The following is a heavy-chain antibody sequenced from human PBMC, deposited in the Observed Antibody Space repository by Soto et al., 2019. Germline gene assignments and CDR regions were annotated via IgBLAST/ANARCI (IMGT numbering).Heavy chain of an antibody. CDR1: GSSFSDSA. V-gene: IGHV3-73*01. CDR2: IKPKSSNYAT. D-gene: IGHD2-15*01. Sequence: GGSLRLSCADSGSSFSDSAIHWVRQTSGKGLEWIGRIKPKSSNYATAYAASLKGRFTVFRDDSLNTAYLQMNSLETEDTAVYYCTRLVGGSFAFDMWGRGTLVTVSS. J-gene: IGHJ3*02. CDR3: TRLVGGSFAFDM.